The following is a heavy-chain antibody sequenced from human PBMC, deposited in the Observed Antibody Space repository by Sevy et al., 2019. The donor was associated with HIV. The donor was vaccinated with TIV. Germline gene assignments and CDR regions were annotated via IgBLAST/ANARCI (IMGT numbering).Heavy chain of an antibody. J-gene: IGHJ5*02. Sequence: GESLKISCKGSGYSFTSYCIGWVRQMPGKGLEWMGMIYPGDSDTRYSPSFQGQVTISADKSISTAYLQWSSLKASDTAMYYCARQVPSYYYDSSGYYYLNWFDPWGQGTLVTVS. CDR1: GYSFTSYC. D-gene: IGHD3-22*01. CDR3: ARQVPSYYYDSSGYYYLNWFDP. CDR2: IYPGDSDT. V-gene: IGHV5-51*01.